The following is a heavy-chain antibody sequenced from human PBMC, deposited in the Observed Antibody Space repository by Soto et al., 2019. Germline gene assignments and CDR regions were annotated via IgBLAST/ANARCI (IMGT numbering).Heavy chain of an antibody. CDR1: GFMFSCCA. D-gene: IGHD2-2*02. J-gene: IGHJ2*01. V-gene: IGHV3-23*01. CDR2: IHGDGDYS. CDR3: AKKRGAGDYTNWSFAV. Sequence: EVQLLDSGGGLVQPGGSLRLSCAASGFMFSCCAMSWVRQAPGKGLEWVSTIHGDGDYSHYTDSVEGRFTISRDNSRNTLYLQRDSLRADDTDTYYCAKKRGAGDYTNWSFAVWGRGTLVAVSS.